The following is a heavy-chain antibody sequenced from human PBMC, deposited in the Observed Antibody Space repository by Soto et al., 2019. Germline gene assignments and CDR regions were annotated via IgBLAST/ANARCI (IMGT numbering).Heavy chain of an antibody. D-gene: IGHD4-17*01. J-gene: IGHJ6*02. Sequence: SETLSLPCTVSGGSIDNFYWSWIRQPPGKGLEWIGHIYSSGSTKYNPSLKSRVTISVDRSKNQFSLKLNSVTAADTAVYFCARDYPYFTVTTSGGMDVWGQGTTVTVSS. CDR2: IYSSGST. V-gene: IGHV4-59*01. CDR3: ARDYPYFTVTTSGGMDV. CDR1: GGSIDNFY.